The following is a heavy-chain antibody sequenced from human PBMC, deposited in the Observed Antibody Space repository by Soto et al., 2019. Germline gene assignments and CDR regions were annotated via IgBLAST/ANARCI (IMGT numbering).Heavy chain of an antibody. CDR3: ARDPGGSSGYYYSINTGFDY. J-gene: IGHJ4*02. CDR2: INAGNANT. D-gene: IGHD3-22*01. CDR1: GYTGTSYA. Sequence: GASVKVSCKASGYTGTSYAMHWVRQAPGQRLEWMGWINAGNANTKYSQKFQGRVTMTRDTSASTAYMELSSLRSEDTAVYYCARDPGGSSGYYYSINTGFDYWGQGTLLTVSS. V-gene: IGHV1-3*01.